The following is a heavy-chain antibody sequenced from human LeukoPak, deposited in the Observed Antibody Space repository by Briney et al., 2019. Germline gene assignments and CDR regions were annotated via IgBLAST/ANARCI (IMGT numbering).Heavy chain of an antibody. CDR1: GFTFSSYA. CDR3: ARLTNYYYDSSGYYYSPSYYFDY. D-gene: IGHD3-22*01. J-gene: IGHJ4*02. V-gene: IGHV3-23*01. Sequence: GGSLRLSCAASGFTFSSYAMNWVRQAPGKGLEWVSAISGSADRTYYADSVKGRFTISRDNSKNTLYLQMGSLRAEDMAVYYCARLTNYYYDSSGYYYSPSYYFDYWGQGTLVTVSS. CDR2: ISGSADRT.